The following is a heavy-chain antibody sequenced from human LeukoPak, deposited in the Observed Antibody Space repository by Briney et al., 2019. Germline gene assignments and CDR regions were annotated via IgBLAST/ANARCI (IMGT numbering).Heavy chain of an antibody. CDR1: GFTFSSYA. J-gene: IGHJ6*02. CDR2: ISGSGGST. Sequence: GGSLRLSCAASGFTFSSYAMSWVRQAPGKGLEWVSAISGSGGSTYYADSVKGRFTISRDSSKNTLYLQMNSLRAEDTAVYYCAKEYGDYALGYYYGMDVWGQGTTVTVSS. CDR3: AKEYGDYALGYYYGMDV. D-gene: IGHD4-17*01. V-gene: IGHV3-23*01.